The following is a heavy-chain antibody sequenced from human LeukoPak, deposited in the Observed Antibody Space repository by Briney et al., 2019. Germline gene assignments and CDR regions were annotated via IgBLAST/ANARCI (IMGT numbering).Heavy chain of an antibody. CDR2: ISSNSGSI. Sequence: PGRSLRLSCAASGFTFSGYAMHWVRQAPGKGLEWVSDISSNSGSIGYADSVKGRFTISRDNAKNSLYLQMNGLRAEDMALYYCAKESTSYCSGGSCYSGYMDVWGKGTTVTVSS. CDR1: GFTFSGYA. CDR3: AKESTSYCSGGSCYSGYMDV. J-gene: IGHJ6*03. V-gene: IGHV3-9*03. D-gene: IGHD2-15*01.